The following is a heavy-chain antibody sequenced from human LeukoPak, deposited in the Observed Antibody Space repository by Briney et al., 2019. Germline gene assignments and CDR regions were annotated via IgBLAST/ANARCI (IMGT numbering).Heavy chain of an antibody. CDR3: TKGSDSSAYSAFDC. CDR2: ISWNSGSI. J-gene: IGHJ4*02. CDR1: GFTFDAYA. D-gene: IGHD3-22*01. Sequence: GGSLRLSCAASGFTFDAYAMHWVRQAPGKGSEWVSGISWNSGSIGYADSVKGRFSISRDNAKNSLYLQMNSLRAEDTALYYCTKGSDSSAYSAFDCWGQGTLVTVSS. V-gene: IGHV3-9*01.